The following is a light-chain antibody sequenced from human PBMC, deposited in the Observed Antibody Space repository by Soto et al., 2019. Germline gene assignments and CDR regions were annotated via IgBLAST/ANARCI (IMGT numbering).Light chain of an antibody. CDR2: KAS. V-gene: IGKV1-5*03. CDR3: QQYNSYAFS. CDR1: QSISTW. J-gene: IGKJ3*01. Sequence: DTKLTESPSALSASVGDRVNITCRASQSISTWLAWYQQKPGEAPKLLMYKASSLDSGVPSRFSGSGSGTEFTLTISGLQPEDFATYYCQQYNSYAFSFGPGTKVDI.